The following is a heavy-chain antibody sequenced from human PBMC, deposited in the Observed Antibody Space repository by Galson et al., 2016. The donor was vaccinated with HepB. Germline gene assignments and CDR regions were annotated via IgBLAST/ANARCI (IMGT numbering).Heavy chain of an antibody. CDR2: IYWDDNE. Sequence: PALVKPTQTLTLTCAFSGFSVTTTGVGVGWVRQPPGKALEWLALIYWDDNEWYNPSLKSRLTLTKDASKNQVVLTMTNMDPVDSATYYCAHRGSGWYRFDYWGQGILVTVSS. V-gene: IGHV2-5*02. J-gene: IGHJ4*02. CDR1: GFSVTTTGVG. D-gene: IGHD6-19*01. CDR3: AHRGSGWYRFDY.